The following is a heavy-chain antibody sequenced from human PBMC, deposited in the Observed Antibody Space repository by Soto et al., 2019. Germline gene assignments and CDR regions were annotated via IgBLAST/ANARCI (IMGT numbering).Heavy chain of an antibody. CDR3: AKAGAAAGIYNWFDP. D-gene: IGHD6-13*01. CDR2: ISGSGGST. CDR1: GFTFGSYA. V-gene: IGHV3-23*01. Sequence: EVQLLESGGGLVQPGGSLRLSCAASGFTFGSYAMSWVRQAPGKGLEWVSAISGSGGSTYYADSVKGRFTISRDNSKNTLYLQMNSLRAEDTAVYYCAKAGAAAGIYNWFDPWGQGTLVTVSS. J-gene: IGHJ5*02.